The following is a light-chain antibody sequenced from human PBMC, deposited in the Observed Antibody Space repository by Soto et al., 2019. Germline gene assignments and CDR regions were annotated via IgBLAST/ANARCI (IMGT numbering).Light chain of an antibody. CDR3: QQYNTFWT. J-gene: IGKJ1*01. Sequence: DIQMTQSPYTLSASVGDRVTITCRASQGISTWLAWYQQKPGTAPKLLIYDASSLESGVPSRFSGSGSGTEFTLTISSLQPDDFAIYYCQQYNTFWTLGQGTKVDIK. CDR1: QGISTW. CDR2: DAS. V-gene: IGKV1-5*01.